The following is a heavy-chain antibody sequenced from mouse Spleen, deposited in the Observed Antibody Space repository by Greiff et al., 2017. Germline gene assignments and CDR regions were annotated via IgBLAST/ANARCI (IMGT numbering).Heavy chain of an antibody. V-gene: IGHV1-82*01. CDR1: GYAFSSSW. Sequence: QVQLQQSGPELVKPGASVKISCKASGYAFSSSWMNWVKQRPGKGLEWIGRIYPGDGDTNYNGKFKGKATLTADKSSSTAYMQLSSLTSEDSAVYCCARRGYGNRSDWYFDVWGAGTTVTVSS. CDR2: IYPGDGDT. CDR3: ARRGYGNRSDWYFDV. D-gene: IGHD2-10*02. J-gene: IGHJ1*01.